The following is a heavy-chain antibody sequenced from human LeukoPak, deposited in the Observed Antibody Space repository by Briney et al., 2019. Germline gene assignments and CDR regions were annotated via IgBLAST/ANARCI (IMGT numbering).Heavy chain of an antibody. J-gene: IGHJ5*02. Sequence: SETQSLTCTVSGGSISSGDYYWSWIRQPPGKGLEWIGYIYYSGSTYYNPSLKSRVTISVDTSKNQFSLKLSSVTAADTAVYYCARAYYYDSSGYYTNWFDPWGQGTLVTVSS. V-gene: IGHV4-30-4*08. CDR2: IYYSGST. D-gene: IGHD3-22*01. CDR3: ARAYYYDSSGYYTNWFDP. CDR1: GGSISSGDYY.